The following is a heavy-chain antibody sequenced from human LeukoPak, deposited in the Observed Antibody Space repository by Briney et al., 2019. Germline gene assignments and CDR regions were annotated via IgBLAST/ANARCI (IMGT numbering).Heavy chain of an antibody. CDR1: GFTFSDYY. CDR2: ISSSGSTI. D-gene: IGHD5-12*01. J-gene: IGHJ4*02. V-gene: IGHV3-11*04. Sequence: PGGSLRLSCAASGFTFSDYYMSWIRQAPGKGLEWVSYISSSGSTIYYADSVQGRFTISRDNSKNTLYLQMNSLRAEDTAVYYCAKEAHWDSGYDRGKTLDYWGQGTLVTVSS. CDR3: AKEAHWDSGYDRGKTLDY.